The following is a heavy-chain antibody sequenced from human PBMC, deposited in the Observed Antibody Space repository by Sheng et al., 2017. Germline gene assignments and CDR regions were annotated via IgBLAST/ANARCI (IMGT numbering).Heavy chain of an antibody. Sequence: EVQLVESGGGLVQPGGSLRLSCAASGFTFSSYEMNWVRQAPGKGLEWVSYISSSGSTIYYADSVKGRFTISRDNAKNSLYLQMNSLRAEDTAVYYCARVGAGILTGYPVDYWGQGTLVTVSS. D-gene: IGHD3-9*01. V-gene: IGHV3-48*03. J-gene: IGHJ4*02. CDR2: ISSSGSTI. CDR1: GFTFSSYE. CDR3: ARVGAGILTGYPVDY.